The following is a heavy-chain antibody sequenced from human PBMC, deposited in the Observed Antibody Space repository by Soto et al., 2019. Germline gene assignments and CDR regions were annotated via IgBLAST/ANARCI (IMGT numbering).Heavy chain of an antibody. D-gene: IGHD4-17*01. CDR3: ARGYGDYMGRASYFDY. CDR2: IYYSGST. J-gene: IGHJ4*02. CDR1: GGSISSGGYY. Sequence: QVQLQESGPGLVKPSQTLSLTCTVSGGSISSGGYYWSWIRQHQGKGLEWIGYIYYSGSTYYNPSLKSRVTISVDTSKNQFSLKLSSVNSADTAVYYCARGYGDYMGRASYFDYWGQGTLVTVSS. V-gene: IGHV4-31*03.